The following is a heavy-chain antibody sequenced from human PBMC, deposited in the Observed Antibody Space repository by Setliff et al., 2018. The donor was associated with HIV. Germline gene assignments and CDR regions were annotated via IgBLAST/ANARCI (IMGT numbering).Heavy chain of an antibody. CDR2: IYTSGST. Sequence: SETLSLTCSVSGGSISSYYWSWIRQPPGKGLEWIGYIYTSGSTNYNPSLKSRVTISVDTSKNQFSLKLSSVTAADTAVYYCARLGYYYYGMDVWGQGTTVTVSS. CDR1: GGSISSYY. V-gene: IGHV4-4*09. J-gene: IGHJ6*02. CDR3: ARLGYYYYGMDV.